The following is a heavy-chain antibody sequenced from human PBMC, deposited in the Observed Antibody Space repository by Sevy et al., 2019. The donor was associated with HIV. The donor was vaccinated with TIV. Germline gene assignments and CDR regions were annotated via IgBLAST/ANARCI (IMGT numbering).Heavy chain of an antibody. CDR3: AKDNRPATMSNSSYYYYYGMDV. CDR2: ISWNSVSL. D-gene: IGHD6-6*01. CDR1: GFSFGDYA. J-gene: IGHJ6*02. V-gene: IGHV3-9*01. Sequence: GGSLRLSCAASGFSFGDYAMHWVRQAPGKGLEWVSGISWNSVSLDYADSVKGRFTISRGNAKNSLFLQMNRLRSEDTALYYCAKDNRPATMSNSSYYYYYGMDVWGQGTTVTVSS.